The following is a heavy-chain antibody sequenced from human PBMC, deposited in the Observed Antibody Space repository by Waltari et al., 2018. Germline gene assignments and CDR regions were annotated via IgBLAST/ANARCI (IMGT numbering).Heavy chain of an antibody. D-gene: IGHD6-19*01. CDR1: GYTFTNYA. CDR3: ARGWSSAWFFDS. J-gene: IGHJ4*02. V-gene: IGHV1-3*01. CDR2: INAGNGNT. Sequence: QVQLVQSGAEVKKPGASVKVSCKTSGYTFTNYAMHWFRQAPGQRLQWLGWINAGNGNTEYSQRTQGRVTITRDTSASTAYMELSSLISEDTAVYYCARGWSSAWFFDSWGQGTLVTVSS.